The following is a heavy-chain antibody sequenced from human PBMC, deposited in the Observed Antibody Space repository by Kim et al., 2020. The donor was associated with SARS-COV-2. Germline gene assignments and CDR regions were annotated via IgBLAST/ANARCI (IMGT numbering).Heavy chain of an antibody. V-gene: IGHV3-30*04. J-gene: IGHJ5*01. CDR1: GFTFNSFS. D-gene: IGHD3-10*01. CDR3: TREEFFWLGEGGYSDS. CDR2: ISYEGSYK. Sequence: GGSLRLSCAASGFTFNSFSMHWVRQAPGKGLEWVAVISYEGSYKYSADSVKGRFTISRDNSKNTLYLQMNSLRPEDTAVYYCTREEFFWLGEGGYSDSWG.